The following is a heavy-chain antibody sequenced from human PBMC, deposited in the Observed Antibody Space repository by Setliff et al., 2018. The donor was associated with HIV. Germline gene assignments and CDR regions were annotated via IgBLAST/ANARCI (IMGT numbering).Heavy chain of an antibody. V-gene: IGHV3-23*01. CDR2: ISGSGGST. CDR1: GFTFSSYA. CDR3: AKDYYDFVWGSSLAY. Sequence: PGGSLRLSCAASGFTFSSYAMSWVRQAPGEGLEWVSAISGSGGSTYYADSVKGRFTISRDNSKNTLYLQMNSLRAEDTAVYYCAKDYYDFVWGSSLAYWGQGTLVTV. D-gene: IGHD3-16*01. J-gene: IGHJ4*02.